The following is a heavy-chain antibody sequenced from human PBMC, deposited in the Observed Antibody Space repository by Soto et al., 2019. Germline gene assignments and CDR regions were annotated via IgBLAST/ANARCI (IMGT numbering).Heavy chain of an antibody. J-gene: IGHJ4*02. V-gene: IGHV3-23*01. CDR1: GFTLSIYA. CDR2: MSRTGDNT. CDR3: AKDQSNSNPLYYFDF. D-gene: IGHD3-22*01. Sequence: LRLSCAASGFTLSIYAMTWVRQSPGKGLEWVSSMSRTGDNTYYADSVKGRFTISRDNSKNTLYLQMNSLRAEDTAIYDCAKDQSNSNPLYYFDFWGPGTRVTVS.